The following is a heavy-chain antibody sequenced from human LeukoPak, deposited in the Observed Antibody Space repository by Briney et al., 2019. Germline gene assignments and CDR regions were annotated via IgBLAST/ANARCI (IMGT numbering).Heavy chain of an antibody. Sequence: GGSLRLSCAASGLTVISNLMTWVRQAPGKGLEWVSVTYSGGTTYYADFVKGRFTMSRDNSVNTLYLQMNSLTAEDTAVYYCARESPTTVTNFDFWGQGTLVTVSS. J-gene: IGHJ4*02. CDR1: GLTVISNL. CDR2: TYSGGTT. V-gene: IGHV3-66*01. CDR3: ARESPTTVTNFDF. D-gene: IGHD4-17*01.